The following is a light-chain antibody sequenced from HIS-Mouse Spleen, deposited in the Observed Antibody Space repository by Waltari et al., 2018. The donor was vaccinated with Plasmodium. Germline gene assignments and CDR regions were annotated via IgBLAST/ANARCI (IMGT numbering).Light chain of an antibody. CDR2: YVS. CDR1: SSDVGGYNY. V-gene: IGLV2-14*03. J-gene: IGLJ1*01. Sequence: QSALTQPASVSGSPGQSITISCTGTSSDVGGYNYVSWYQQHPGKAPKLMIYYVSNRPSGVSNRFSGSKSGNTASLTISGLQAEDEADYYCSSYTSSSTAFGTGTKVTVL. CDR3: SSYTSSSTA.